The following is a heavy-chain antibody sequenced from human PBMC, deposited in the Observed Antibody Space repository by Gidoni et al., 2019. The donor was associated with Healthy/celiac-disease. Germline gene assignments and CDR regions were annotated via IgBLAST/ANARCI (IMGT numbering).Heavy chain of an antibody. CDR3: AREGNGGLDFWSGKYGMDV. J-gene: IGHJ6*02. CDR2: INPNSGGT. Sequence: QVQLVQSGAEVKKPGASVKVSCKASGYTFTGYYMHWVRQAPGQGLVWMGWINPNSGGTNYAHKFQGRVTMTRNTSISTAYMELSRLRSDDTAVYYCAREGNGGLDFWSGKYGMDVWGQGTTVTVSS. V-gene: IGHV1-2*07. CDR1: GYTFTGYY. D-gene: IGHD3-3*01.